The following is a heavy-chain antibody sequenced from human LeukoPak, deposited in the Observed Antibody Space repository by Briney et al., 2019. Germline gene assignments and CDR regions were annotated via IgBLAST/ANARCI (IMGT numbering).Heavy chain of an antibody. CDR3: TTDPYYYGSGSSQKTPDY. D-gene: IGHD3-10*01. J-gene: IGHJ4*02. CDR2: ISGSGRST. CDR1: GFTFSNHV. V-gene: IGHV3-23*01. Sequence: GGSLRLSCAASGFTFSNHVMSWVRQAPGKGLEWVSGISGSGRSTYYADSVKGRCTISRDNSKNTLYLQMNSLKTEDTAVYYCTTDPYYYGSGSSQKTPDYWGQGTLVTVSS.